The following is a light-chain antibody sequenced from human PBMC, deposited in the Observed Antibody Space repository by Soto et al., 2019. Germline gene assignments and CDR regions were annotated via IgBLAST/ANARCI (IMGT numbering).Light chain of an antibody. Sequence: DIQMTQSPSTLCGSVGDRVTITCQASQDISNFLNWYRQKPGEAPNLLIYDASTLETGVPLRFSGSGSGSYFSFTISSLQPEDVATYYCQQYKSLPLTFGGGTKVDI. CDR3: QQYKSLPLT. CDR1: QDISNF. V-gene: IGKV1-33*01. J-gene: IGKJ4*01. CDR2: DAS.